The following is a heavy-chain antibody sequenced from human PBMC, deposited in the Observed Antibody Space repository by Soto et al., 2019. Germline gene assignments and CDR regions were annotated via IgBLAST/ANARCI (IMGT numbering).Heavy chain of an antibody. CDR2: IYYSGST. Sequence: SETLSLTCTVSGGSISSYYWSWIRQPPGKGLEWIGYIYYSGSTNYNPSLKSRVTISVDTSKNQFSLKLSSVTAADTAVYYCARRHYDILTGYPGYMDVWGKGTTVTVSS. CDR3: ARRHYDILTGYPGYMDV. V-gene: IGHV4-59*01. J-gene: IGHJ6*03. D-gene: IGHD3-9*01. CDR1: GGSISSYY.